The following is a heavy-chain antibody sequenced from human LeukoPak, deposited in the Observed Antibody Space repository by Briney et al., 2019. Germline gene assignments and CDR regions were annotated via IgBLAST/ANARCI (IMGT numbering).Heavy chain of an antibody. CDR2: LYSGGSA. J-gene: IGHJ4*02. Sequence: GGSLRLSCAASGFTISSNYMSWVRQAPGKGLEWVSALYSGGSAYYADSVRGRFTISRDNSKNTLYLQMSSLRAEDTAVYYCARSSDGDYYYYFDYWGQGTLVTVSS. V-gene: IGHV3-53*01. D-gene: IGHD4-17*01. CDR1: GFTISSNY. CDR3: ARSSDGDYYYYFDY.